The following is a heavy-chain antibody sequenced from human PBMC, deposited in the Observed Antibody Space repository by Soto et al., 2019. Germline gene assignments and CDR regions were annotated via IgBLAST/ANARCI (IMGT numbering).Heavy chain of an antibody. D-gene: IGHD2-8*01. CDR3: GRGTKGAGGWYFDL. J-gene: IGHJ2*01. CDR1: GYTLDNHA. Sequence: QIQVVQSEVEVKRTGASVRISCKASGYTLDNHAVTWVRQAPGQGLEWMGWIGALLYNNATIHARKIQGRRTMARDTSPNAVYMELRSQRYDDTVVYYCGRGTKGAGGWYFDLWGRGTLVVVSS. CDR2: IGALLYNNAT. V-gene: IGHV1-18*01.